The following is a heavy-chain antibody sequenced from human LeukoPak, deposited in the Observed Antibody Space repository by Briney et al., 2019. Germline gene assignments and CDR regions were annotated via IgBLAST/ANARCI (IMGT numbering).Heavy chain of an antibody. D-gene: IGHD3-9*01. CDR2: IYHSGST. CDR1: GGSISSGGYS. CDR3: AGSYDRLDP. Sequence: SEALSLTCAVSGGSISSGGYSWSWIRQPPGKGLEWIGYIYHSGSTYYNPSLKSRVTISVDRSKNQFSLKLSSVTAADTAVYYCAGSYDRLDPWGQGTLVTVSS. J-gene: IGHJ5*02. V-gene: IGHV4-30-2*01.